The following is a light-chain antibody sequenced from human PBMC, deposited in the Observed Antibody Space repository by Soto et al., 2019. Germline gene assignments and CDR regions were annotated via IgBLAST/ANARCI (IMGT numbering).Light chain of an antibody. Sequence: EILLTEAPGTLSLSPGERATLSCRAIQSVSSYLAWYQQIPGQAPRLLIYDASTRATGIPARFSGSGSGTDFTLTISSLEPEDFAVYYCQQRSNRPPGITSGQGTRLEIK. CDR3: QQRSNRPPGIT. CDR1: QSVSSY. CDR2: DAS. J-gene: IGKJ5*01. V-gene: IGKV3-11*01.